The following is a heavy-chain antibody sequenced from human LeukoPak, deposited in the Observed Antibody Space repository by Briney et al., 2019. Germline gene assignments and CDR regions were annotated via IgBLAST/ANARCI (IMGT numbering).Heavy chain of an antibody. D-gene: IGHD2-15*01. Sequence: PGGSLRLSCAASGFTFSSYAMSWVRQAPGKGLEGVAVISGSGTSTYNADSVKGRFTISRDNSKTTLYLQMNSLRAEDTAVYYCARMLQLRAYWGQGTLVTVSS. CDR2: ISGSGTST. J-gene: IGHJ4*02. CDR3: ARMLQLRAY. V-gene: IGHV3-23*01. CDR1: GFTFSSYA.